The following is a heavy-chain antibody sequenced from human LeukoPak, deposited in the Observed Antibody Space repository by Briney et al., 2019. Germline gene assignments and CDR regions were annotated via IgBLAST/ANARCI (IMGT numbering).Heavy chain of an antibody. Sequence: GGSLRLSCAASGFTFSSYWMSWVRQAPGKGLEWVANIKQDGSEKYYVDSVEGRFTISRDNAKNSLYLQMNSLRAEDTAVYYCARDSFGAKDYYYYMDVWGKGTTVTVSS. D-gene: IGHD3-16*01. V-gene: IGHV3-7*01. J-gene: IGHJ6*03. CDR1: GFTFSSYW. CDR2: IKQDGSEK. CDR3: ARDSFGAKDYYYYMDV.